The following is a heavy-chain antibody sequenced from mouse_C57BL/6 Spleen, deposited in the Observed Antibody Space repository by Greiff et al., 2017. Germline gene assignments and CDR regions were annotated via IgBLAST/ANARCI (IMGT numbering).Heavy chain of an antibody. CDR2: INYDGSST. CDR3: ARALYNGYYVWYFDV. J-gene: IGHJ1*03. Sequence: VKVVESEGGLVQPGSSMKLSCTASGFTFSDYYMAWVRQVPEKGLEWVANINYDGSSTYYLDSLKSRFIISRDNAKNILYLQMSSLKSEDTATYYCARALYNGYYVWYFDVWGTGTTVTVSS. D-gene: IGHD2-3*01. CDR1: GFTFSDYY. V-gene: IGHV5-16*01.